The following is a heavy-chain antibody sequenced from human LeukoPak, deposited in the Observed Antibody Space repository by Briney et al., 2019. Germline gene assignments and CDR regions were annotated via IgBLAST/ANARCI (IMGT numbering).Heavy chain of an antibody. V-gene: IGHV4-59*01. CDR1: GGSISSYY. CDR2: VYYSGTT. D-gene: IGHD6-13*01. CDR3: ARGKAAVAAYYFDS. Sequence: SETLSLTCTVSGGSISSYYWSWIRQPPGKGLEWIGYVYYSGTTNYNPSLKNRVTISIDTSKNEFSLKLSSVTTADTAVYYCARGKAAVAAYYFDSWGQGSLVTVSS. J-gene: IGHJ4*02.